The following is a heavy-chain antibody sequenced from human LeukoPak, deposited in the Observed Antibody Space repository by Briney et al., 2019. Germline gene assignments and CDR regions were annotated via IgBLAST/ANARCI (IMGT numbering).Heavy chain of an antibody. D-gene: IGHD3-22*01. CDR3: ARVDYYDSRGYYIDY. CDR1: GGSISSYY. J-gene: IGHJ4*02. CDR2: IYYSGST. Sequence: SETLSLTCTVSGGSISSYYWSWIRQPPGKGLEWIGYIYYSGSTNYNPSLKSRVTISVDTSKNQFSLKLSSVTAADTAVYYCARVDYYDSRGYYIDYWGQGTLVTVSS. V-gene: IGHV4-59*01.